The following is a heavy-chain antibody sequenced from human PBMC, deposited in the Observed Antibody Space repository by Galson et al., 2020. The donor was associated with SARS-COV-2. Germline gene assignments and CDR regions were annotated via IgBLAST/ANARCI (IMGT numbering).Heavy chain of an antibody. Sequence: SETLSLTCTVSGGSISSGDYYWSWIRQPPGKGLEWIGYIYYSGSTYYNPSLKSRVTISVDTSKNQFSLKLSSVTAADTAVYYCARDTTVVGFFDYWGQGTLVTVSS. CDR3: ARDTTVVGFFDY. V-gene: IGHV4-30-4*01. CDR1: GGSISSGDYY. D-gene: IGHD4-17*01. CDR2: IYYSGST. J-gene: IGHJ4*02.